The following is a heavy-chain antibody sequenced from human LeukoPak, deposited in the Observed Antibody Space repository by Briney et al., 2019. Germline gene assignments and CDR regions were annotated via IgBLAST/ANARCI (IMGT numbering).Heavy chain of an antibody. V-gene: IGHV4-59*01. Sequence: SETLSLTCTVSGGSISSYYWSWIRQPPGKGLEWIGYIYYSGSTNYNPSLKSRVTISVDTSKNQFSLKLSSVTAADTAVYYCARDDSYGYDYWGQGTLVTVPS. CDR2: IYYSGST. CDR3: ARDDSYGYDY. J-gene: IGHJ4*02. D-gene: IGHD5-18*01. CDR1: GGSISSYY.